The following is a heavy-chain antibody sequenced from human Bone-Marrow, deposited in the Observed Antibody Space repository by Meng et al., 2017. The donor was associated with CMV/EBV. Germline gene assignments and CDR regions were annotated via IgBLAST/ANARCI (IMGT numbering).Heavy chain of an antibody. Sequence: LRLSCAISGDSVSSNSAAWNWIRQSPSRGIEWLGRTYYRSKWYNDYAVSVKSRITINPDTSKNQCSLQLNSVTPEDTAVYYCARESGILWSGFMFYFDFWGQGTLVTVSS. CDR2: TYYRSKWYN. J-gene: IGHJ4*02. D-gene: IGHD3-3*01. V-gene: IGHV6-1*01. CDR1: GDSVSSNSAA. CDR3: ARESGILWSGFMFYFDF.